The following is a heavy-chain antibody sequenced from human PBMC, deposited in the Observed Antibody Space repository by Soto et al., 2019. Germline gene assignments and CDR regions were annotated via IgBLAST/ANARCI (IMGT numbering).Heavy chain of an antibody. J-gene: IGHJ4*02. D-gene: IGHD6-13*01. CDR1: GFTFSSYA. V-gene: IGHV3-30*04. CDR3: ARGVQQPSDDYFDC. Sequence: GGSLRLSCAASGFTFSSYAMHWVRQAPGKGLEWVAVISYDGSNKYYADSVKGRFTISRDNSKNTLYLQMNSLRSDDTAVYNCARGVQQPSDDYFDCWGQGTLVNVFS. CDR2: ISYDGSNK.